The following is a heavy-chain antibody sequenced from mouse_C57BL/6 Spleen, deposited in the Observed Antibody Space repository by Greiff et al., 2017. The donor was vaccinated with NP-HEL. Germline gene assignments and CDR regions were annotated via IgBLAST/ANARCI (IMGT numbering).Heavy chain of an antibody. J-gene: IGHJ4*01. CDR1: GYTFTSYD. V-gene: IGHV1-85*01. D-gene: IGHD2-10*02. CDR2: IYPRDGST. Sequence: VQLVESGPELVKPGASVKLSCKASGYTFTSYDINWVKQRPGQGLEWIGWIYPRDGSTKYNEKFKGKATLTVDTSSSTAYMELHSLTSEDSAVYFCARRMGYDYDAMDYWGQGTSVTVSS. CDR3: ARRMGYDYDAMDY.